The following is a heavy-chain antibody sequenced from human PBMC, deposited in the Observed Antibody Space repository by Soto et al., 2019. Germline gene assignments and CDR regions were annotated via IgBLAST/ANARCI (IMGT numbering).Heavy chain of an antibody. CDR3: ARFGGSSIENYGMDV. CDR1: GGSISSSSYY. Sequence: SETLSLTCTVSGGSISSSSYYWGWIRQPPGKGLEWIGSIYYSGSTYYNPSLKRRVTISVDTSKNQFSLKLSSVTAADTAVYYCARFGGSSIENYGMDVWGQGTTVTVSS. CDR2: IYYSGST. J-gene: IGHJ6*02. V-gene: IGHV4-39*01. D-gene: IGHD3-16*01.